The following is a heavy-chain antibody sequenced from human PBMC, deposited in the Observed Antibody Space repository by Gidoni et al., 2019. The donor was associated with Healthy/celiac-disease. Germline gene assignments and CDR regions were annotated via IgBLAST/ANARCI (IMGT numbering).Heavy chain of an antibody. J-gene: IGHJ6*02. V-gene: IGHV4-61*02. CDR3: VAFVSSSPWNLYGMDV. CDR1: GGFISSVSYY. D-gene: IGHD1-1*01. Sequence: QVQLQESGPGLVKPSQNLSLTCTVSGGFISSVSYYWSWIRQPAGKGLEWIGRIYTSGSTNYNPSLKSRVTISVDTSKNQFSLKLSSVTAADTAVYYCVAFVSSSPWNLYGMDVWGQGTTVTVSS. CDR2: IYTSGST.